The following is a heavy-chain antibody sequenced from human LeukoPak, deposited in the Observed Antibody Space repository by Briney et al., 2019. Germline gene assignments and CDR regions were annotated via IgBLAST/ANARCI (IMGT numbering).Heavy chain of an antibody. D-gene: IGHD4-17*01. CDR2: ISGSGGST. CDR3: AKEIYGDSTGGRFQH. J-gene: IGHJ1*01. CDR1: GFTFSSYG. Sequence: GGSLRLSCAASGFTFSSYGMSWVRQAPGKGLEWVSAISGSGGSTYYADSVKGRFTISRDNSKNTLYLQMKSLRAKDTAVYYCAKEIYGDSTGGRFQHWGQGTLVTVSS. V-gene: IGHV3-23*01.